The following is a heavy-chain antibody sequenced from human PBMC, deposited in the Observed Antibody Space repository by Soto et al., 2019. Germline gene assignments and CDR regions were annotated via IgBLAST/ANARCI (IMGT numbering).Heavy chain of an antibody. CDR2: IIPIFGTA. J-gene: IGHJ6*02. CDR3: ASCLALADLYYYGMDV. D-gene: IGHD6-13*01. Sequence: SVKVSCKASGGTFSSYAISWVRQAPGQGLELMGGIIPIFGTANYAQKFQGRVTITADESTSTAYMELSSLRSEDTAVYYCASCLALADLYYYGMDVCGQGTTVTVSS. V-gene: IGHV1-69*13. CDR1: GGTFSSYA.